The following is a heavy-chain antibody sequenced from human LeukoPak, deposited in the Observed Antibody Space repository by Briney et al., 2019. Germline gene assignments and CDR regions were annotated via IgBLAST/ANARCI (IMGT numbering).Heavy chain of an antibody. V-gene: IGHV3-7*01. Sequence: PGGSLRLSCAASGLTFSSYAMHWVRQAPGKGLEWVANIKQDGSEKYYVDSVKGRFTLSRDNSKNTLYLQMNSLTTEDTAVYYCAKDQGTGFSDFDYWGQGTLVTVSS. J-gene: IGHJ4*02. CDR2: IKQDGSEK. CDR3: AKDQGTGFSDFDY. CDR1: GLTFSSYA. D-gene: IGHD6-19*01.